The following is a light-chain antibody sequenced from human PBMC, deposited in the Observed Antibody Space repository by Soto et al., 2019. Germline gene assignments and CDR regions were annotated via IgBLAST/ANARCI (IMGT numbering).Light chain of an antibody. CDR2: TAA. CDR1: QRITTY. V-gene: IGKV1-39*01. J-gene: IGKJ2*01. Sequence: IHMTQSPSSLSASVGDRVTITCRASQRITTYLNWYQQKPGKDPKLLIYTAATLQGGVPSRFSGSGSGTDFTLPINTLQTEDFATFFCQTGYSTPYTFGQGTKLEIK. CDR3: QTGYSTPYT.